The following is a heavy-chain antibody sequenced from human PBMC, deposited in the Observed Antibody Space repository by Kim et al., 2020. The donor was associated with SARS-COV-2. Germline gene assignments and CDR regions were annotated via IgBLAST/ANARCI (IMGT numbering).Heavy chain of an antibody. J-gene: IGHJ5*02. V-gene: IGHV4-39*07. Sequence: SETLSLTCTVSGGSISSSSYYWGWIRQPPGKGLEWIGSIYYSGSTYYNPSLKSRVTISVDTSKNQFSLKLSSVTAADTAVYYCARAEYDFWSGYYLGWFDPWGQGTLVTVSS. CDR1: GGSISSSSYY. CDR2: IYYSGST. D-gene: IGHD3-3*01. CDR3: ARAEYDFWSGYYLGWFDP.